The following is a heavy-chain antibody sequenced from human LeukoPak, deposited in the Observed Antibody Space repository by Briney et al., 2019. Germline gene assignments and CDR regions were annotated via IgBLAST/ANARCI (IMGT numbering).Heavy chain of an antibody. CDR1: GFTFSSYS. D-gene: IGHD3-3*01. J-gene: IGHJ4*02. CDR2: ISSSSSYI. Sequence: GGSLRLSCAASGFTFSSYSMNWVRQAPGKGLEWVSSISSSSSYIYYADSVKGRFTISRDNAKNSLYLRMNSLRAEDTAVYYCARDIRFLEWPEIDYWGQGTLVTVSS. V-gene: IGHV3-21*01. CDR3: ARDIRFLEWPEIDY.